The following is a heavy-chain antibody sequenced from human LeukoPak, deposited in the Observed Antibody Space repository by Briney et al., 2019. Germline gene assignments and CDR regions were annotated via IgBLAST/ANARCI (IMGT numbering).Heavy chain of an antibody. CDR3: AKDRQVGATAYDYFDY. D-gene: IGHD1-26*01. J-gene: IGHJ4*02. CDR2: ISGSGGST. V-gene: IGHV3-23*01. Sequence: PGGSLRLSCAASGFTFSSYAMSWVRQAPGKGLEWVSAISGSGGSTYYADSVKGRFTISRDNSKNTLYLQMNSLRAEDTAVYYCAKDRQVGATAYDYFDYWGQGTLVSDSS. CDR1: GFTFSSYA.